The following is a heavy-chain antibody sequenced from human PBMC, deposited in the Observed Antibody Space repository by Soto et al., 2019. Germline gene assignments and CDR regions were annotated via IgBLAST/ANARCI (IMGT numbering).Heavy chain of an antibody. CDR2: IYPHDFD. CDR3: ARRLFYSTEFDP. V-gene: IGHV5-51*01. J-gene: IGHJ5*02. D-gene: IGHD2-15*01. Sequence: GESLKISCKASGYDFSNYWIGWVRQMPGKGLEWMGIIYPHDFDVVTISVDKSINTAYLQWDSLRSSDTGIYYCARRLFYSTEFDPWGQGTPVTVS. CDR1: GYDFSNYW.